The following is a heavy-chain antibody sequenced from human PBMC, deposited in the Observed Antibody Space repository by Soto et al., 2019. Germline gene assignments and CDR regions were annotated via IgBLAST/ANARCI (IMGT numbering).Heavy chain of an antibody. D-gene: IGHD3-22*01. CDR2: IKSTSDDETT. CDR1: GVTFSNVW. CDR3: TTGLTYYYDTSGHYWAGAMDV. J-gene: IGHJ6*02. Sequence: EVQLVESGGGLVKPGGSLRLSCTASGVTFSNVWMNWVRQAPGKGLEWVGRIKSTSDDETTDYAAPVKGRFNISREDSKNTLYLQMNSLKTEVTAVYYCTTGLTYYYDTSGHYWAGAMDVWGQGITVTVSS. V-gene: IGHV3-15*01.